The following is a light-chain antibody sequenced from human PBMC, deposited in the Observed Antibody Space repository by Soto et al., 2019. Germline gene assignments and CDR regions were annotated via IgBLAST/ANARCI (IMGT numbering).Light chain of an antibody. CDR2: DTS. J-gene: IGKJ4*01. CDR3: QQRASWPLT. Sequence: EIVLTQSPATLSLSPGERVTLPCRASQSVNNYLIWYQQRPGLAPRLLISDTSNRATGIPARFSGGGSGTDFTLTISSLEPEDFAVYYCQQRASWPLTFGGGTKVEIK. CDR1: QSVNNY. V-gene: IGKV3-11*01.